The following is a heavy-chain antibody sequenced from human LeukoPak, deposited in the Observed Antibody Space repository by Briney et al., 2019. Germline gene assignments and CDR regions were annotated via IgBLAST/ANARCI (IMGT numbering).Heavy chain of an antibody. D-gene: IGHD1-26*01. J-gene: IGHJ4*02. CDR2: IYHSGST. Sequence: SETLSLTCTVSGGSISSYYWSWIRQPPGKGLEWIGSIYHSGSTYYNPSLKSRVTISVDTSKNQFSLKLRSVTAADTAMYCARGKSRGSHIDYWGQGTLVTVSS. CDR3: ARGKSRGSHIDY. V-gene: IGHV4-59*08. CDR1: GGSISSYY.